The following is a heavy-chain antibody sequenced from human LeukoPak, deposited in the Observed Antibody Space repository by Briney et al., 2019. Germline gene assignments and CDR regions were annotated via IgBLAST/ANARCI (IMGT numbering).Heavy chain of an antibody. D-gene: IGHD3-22*01. CDR2: INPNSGGT. CDR1: GYTFTGYY. Sequence: ASVKVSCKASGYTFTGYYMRWVRQAPGQGLEWMGWINPNSGGTNYAQKFQGRVTMTRDTSISTAYMELSRLGSDDTAVYYCARGGYYDSSGYWFTVYYGMDVWGQGTTVTVSS. V-gene: IGHV1-2*02. CDR3: ARGGYYDSSGYWFTVYYGMDV. J-gene: IGHJ6*02.